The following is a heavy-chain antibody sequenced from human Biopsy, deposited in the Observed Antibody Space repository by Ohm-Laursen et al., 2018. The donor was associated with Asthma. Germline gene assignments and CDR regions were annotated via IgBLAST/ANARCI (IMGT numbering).Heavy chain of an antibody. V-gene: IGHV1-69*01. Sequence: SSVKASCKSPGGTFNTYVLGWVRQAPGQGLEWMGGINSVFGTTTYPQKFQDRVTITADDSTSTVYMELSSLRSEDTAVYYCARKAGSCISRTCYSLDFWGQGTLVTVSS. CDR3: ARKAGSCISRTCYSLDF. CDR1: GGTFNTYV. CDR2: INSVFGTT. D-gene: IGHD2-2*01. J-gene: IGHJ4*02.